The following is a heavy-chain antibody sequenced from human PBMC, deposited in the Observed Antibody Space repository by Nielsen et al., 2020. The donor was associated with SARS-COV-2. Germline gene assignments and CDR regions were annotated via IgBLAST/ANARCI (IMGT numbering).Heavy chain of an antibody. J-gene: IGHJ4*02. CDR3: AKAGYTYGYSLDYFGF. Sequence: GGSLRLSCAASGFSFSNFGMHWVRQAPGTGLEWVAFIRYDGSNKDYADSVKGRFTISRDNSKNTLYLQMNSLRAEDTAVYYCAKAGYTYGYSLDYFGFWGQGSLVTVSS. V-gene: IGHV3-30*02. CDR1: GFSFSNFG. D-gene: IGHD5-18*01. CDR2: IRYDGSNK.